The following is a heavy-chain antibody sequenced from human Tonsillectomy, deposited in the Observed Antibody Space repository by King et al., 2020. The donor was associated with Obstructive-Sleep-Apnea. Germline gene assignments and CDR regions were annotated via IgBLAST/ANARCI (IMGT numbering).Heavy chain of an antibody. D-gene: IGHD5-18*01. V-gene: IGHV4-39*07. J-gene: IGHJ4*02. CDR3: AGDVGYSYGIDY. CDR2: IYYSGST. CDR1: GGSISSSSYY. Sequence: LQLQESGPGLVKPSETLSLTCIVSGGSISSSSYYWGWIRQPPGKGLEWIGSIYYSGSTYYNPSLKSRVTISVDTSKNQFSLKLSSVTAADTAVYYCAGDVGYSYGIDYWGQGTLVTVSS.